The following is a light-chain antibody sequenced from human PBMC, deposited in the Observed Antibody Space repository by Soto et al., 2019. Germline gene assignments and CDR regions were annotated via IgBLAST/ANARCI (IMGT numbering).Light chain of an antibody. V-gene: IGLV2-14*01. J-gene: IGLJ1*01. CDR1: SSDVGGYNY. CDR2: EVS. Sequence: QSALTQPASVSGSPGQSITISCTGTSSDVGGYNYVSWYQQHPGKAPKLMIYEVSNRPSGVSNRFSGSKSGNTASLTISGLQAEDESDYYCSSYTSSSTPYVFGTGTKVTGL. CDR3: SSYTSSSTPYV.